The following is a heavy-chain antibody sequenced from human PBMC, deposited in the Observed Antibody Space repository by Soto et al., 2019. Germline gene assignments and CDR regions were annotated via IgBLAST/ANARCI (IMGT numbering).Heavy chain of an antibody. CDR1: GFTFSSYG. J-gene: IGHJ5*02. CDR2: ISYDGSNK. D-gene: IGHD5-18*01. CDR3: AKDLYSYGYGPGGWTRFDP. Sequence: QVQLVESGGGVVQPGRSLRLSCAASGFTFSSYGMHWVRQAPGKGLEWVAVISYDGSNKYYADSVKGRFTISRDNSKNTLYLQMNSLRAEDTAVYYCAKDLYSYGYGPGGWTRFDPWCQGTLVTVSS. V-gene: IGHV3-30*18.